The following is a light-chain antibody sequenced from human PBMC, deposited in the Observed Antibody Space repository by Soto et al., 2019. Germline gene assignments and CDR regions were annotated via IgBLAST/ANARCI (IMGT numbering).Light chain of an antibody. CDR1: QSVSSN. V-gene: IGKV3-15*01. J-gene: IGKJ4*01. CDR2: GAS. Sequence: EIVMTPSPATLSVSPGERATLSCRASQSVSSNLAWYQQKPGQAPRLLIYGASTRATGIPARFSGSGSGTEFTLTISSLQSEDFEVYYCQQYNNWSPVTFGGGIKVDIK. CDR3: QQYNNWSPVT.